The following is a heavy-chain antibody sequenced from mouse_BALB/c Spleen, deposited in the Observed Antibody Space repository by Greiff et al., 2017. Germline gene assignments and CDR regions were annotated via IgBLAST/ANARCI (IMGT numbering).Heavy chain of an antibody. Sequence: EVMLVESGGGLVKPGGSLKLSCAASGFTFSSYTMSWVRQTPEKRLEWVATISSGGSYTYYPDSVKGRFTISRDNAKNTLYLQMSSLKSEDTAMYYCTRDEKDYYGSSYLAWFAYWGQGTLVTVSA. D-gene: IGHD1-1*01. V-gene: IGHV5-6-4*01. CDR2: ISSGGSYT. CDR1: GFTFSSYT. CDR3: TRDEKDYYGSSYLAWFAY. J-gene: IGHJ3*01.